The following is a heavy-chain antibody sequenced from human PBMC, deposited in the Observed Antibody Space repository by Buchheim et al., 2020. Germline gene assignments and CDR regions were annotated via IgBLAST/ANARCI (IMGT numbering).Heavy chain of an antibody. J-gene: IGHJ4*02. D-gene: IGHD6-13*01. V-gene: IGHV3-15*01. Sequence: EVQLVESGGGLVKPGGSLRLSCAASGFTFSNAWMSWVRQAPGKGLEWVGRIKSKTDGGTTDYAAPVKGRFTIPRDDSKNTLYLQMNSLKTEDTAVYYCTTGLAAAYRSSDYYLDYWGQGTL. CDR3: TTGLAAAYRSSDYYLDY. CDR1: GFTFSNAW. CDR2: IKSKTDGGTT.